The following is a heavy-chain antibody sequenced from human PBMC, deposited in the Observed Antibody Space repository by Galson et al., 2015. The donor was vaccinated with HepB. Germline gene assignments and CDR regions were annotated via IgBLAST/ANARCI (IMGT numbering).Heavy chain of an antibody. CDR3: ARARSNGANYHLVFDS. J-gene: IGHJ4*02. CDR1: GFEFNFYW. V-gene: IGHV3-7*01. Sequence: LRLSCAASGFEFNFYWMTWVRQAPGKGLEWVANIKRDSSEKYLADSVKGRFAIYRENAKTSVYLQMNDLRAEDTAVYYCARARSNGANYHLVFDSWGQGALVTISS. D-gene: IGHD4/OR15-4a*01. CDR2: IKRDSSEK.